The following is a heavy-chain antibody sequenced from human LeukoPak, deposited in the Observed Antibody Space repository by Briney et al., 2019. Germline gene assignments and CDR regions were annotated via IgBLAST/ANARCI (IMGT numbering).Heavy chain of an antibody. Sequence: SETLSLTCAVYGGSFSGYYWSWIRQPPGKGLEWIGEINHSGSTNYNPSLKSRVTISVETSKNQFSLKLSSVTAADTAVYCCARGNYYDSSGYYPSWGQGTLVTVSS. D-gene: IGHD3-22*01. CDR2: INHSGST. CDR3: ARGNYYDSSGYYPS. CDR1: GGSFSGYY. V-gene: IGHV4-34*01. J-gene: IGHJ5*02.